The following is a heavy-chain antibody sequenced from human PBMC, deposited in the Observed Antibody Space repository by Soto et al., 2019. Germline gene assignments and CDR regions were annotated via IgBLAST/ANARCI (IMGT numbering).Heavy chain of an antibody. D-gene: IGHD6-13*01. CDR1: GGSISSGGYY. V-gene: IGHV4-31*03. CDR3: ARGHHTCIAAAGTCWFDP. J-gene: IGHJ5*02. CDR2: IYYSGST. Sequence: QVQLQESGPGLVKPSQTLSLTCTVSGGSISSGGYYWSWIRQHPGKGLEWIGYIYYSGSTYYNPSRKSRVTISLDSSMNQFSLKLSSVTAADTAVYYCARGHHTCIAAAGTCWFDPWGQGTLVTVSS.